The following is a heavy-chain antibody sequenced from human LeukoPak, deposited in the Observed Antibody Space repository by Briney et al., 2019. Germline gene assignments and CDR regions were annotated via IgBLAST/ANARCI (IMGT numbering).Heavy chain of an antibody. D-gene: IGHD3-9*01. Sequence: SETLSLTCTVSGGSISSYYWSWIRQPPGKGLEWIGFIFYSGTTNYNPSLKSRVTISVDTSKNQFSLKLSSVTAADTAVYYCARGAYFDWLLTDAFNIWGQGTMVTVSS. CDR1: GGSISSYY. J-gene: IGHJ3*02. CDR3: ARGAYFDWLLTDAFNI. CDR2: IFYSGTT. V-gene: IGHV4-59*01.